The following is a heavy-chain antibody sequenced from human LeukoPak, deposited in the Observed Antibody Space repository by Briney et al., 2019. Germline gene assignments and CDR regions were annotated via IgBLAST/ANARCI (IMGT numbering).Heavy chain of an antibody. CDR3: ATRAGTTGPFDY. D-gene: IGHD1-1*01. CDR1: GYTLTELS. V-gene: IGHV1-24*01. Sequence: ASVKVSCKVSGYTLTELSIHWVRQAPGKGLEWMGGFDPEDGETIYAQKFQGRVTMTEDTSTDTAYMELSSLRSEDTAVYYCATRAGTTGPFDYWGQGTLVTVSS. CDR2: FDPEDGET. J-gene: IGHJ4*02.